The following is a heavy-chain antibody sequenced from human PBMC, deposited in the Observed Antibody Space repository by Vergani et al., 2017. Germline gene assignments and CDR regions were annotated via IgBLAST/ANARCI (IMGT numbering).Heavy chain of an antibody. Sequence: QLQLQESGPGLVKPSETLSLTCTVSGASVNSYYWSWIRQPPGKGLEWMGYVSFRGDTLYDPSVKGRMTISLNTSSNQFSLRLSSVTAADTAIYYCARGSLFGGFDPWGQGTLVTVSS. V-gene: IGHV4-59*02. CDR2: VSFRGDT. J-gene: IGHJ5*02. CDR1: GASVNSYY. CDR3: ARGSLFGGFDP. D-gene: IGHD3-10*01.